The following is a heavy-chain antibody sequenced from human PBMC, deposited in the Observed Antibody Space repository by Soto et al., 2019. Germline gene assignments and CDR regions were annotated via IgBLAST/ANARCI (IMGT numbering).Heavy chain of an antibody. D-gene: IGHD1-1*01. CDR1: GGSISSSNYY. V-gene: IGHV4-39*01. CDR2: IYYIGNT. CDR3: AREDRANGYNYDY. Sequence: SETLSLTCSVSGGSISSSNYYWAWIRQPPGKGLEWIGSIYYIGNTYYNPSLKSRVTMSVDTSKNQFSLKVTSVTAADTAIYYCAREDRANGYNYDYWGQGTLVTVSS. J-gene: IGHJ4*02.